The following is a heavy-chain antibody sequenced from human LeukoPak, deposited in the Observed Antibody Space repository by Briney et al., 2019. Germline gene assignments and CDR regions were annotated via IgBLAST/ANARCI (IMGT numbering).Heavy chain of an antibody. J-gene: IGHJ4*02. V-gene: IGHV3-23*01. CDR2: ISASGDKT. CDR1: GFSFRNYT. CDR3: ARDFYDSTGYYYDY. D-gene: IGHD3-22*01. Sequence: GGSLRLSCAASGFSFRNYTMSWVRQAPGKGLEWISAISASGDKTYFADSVKGRFTISRANSKGTLYLQMNSLRAEDTALYYCARDFYDSTGYYYDYWGQGTLVTVSS.